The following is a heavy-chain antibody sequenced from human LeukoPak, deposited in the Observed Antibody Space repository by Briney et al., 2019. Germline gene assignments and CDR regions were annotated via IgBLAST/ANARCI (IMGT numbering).Heavy chain of an antibody. J-gene: IGHJ6*02. CDR3: ARGRYDFWSGYSNYYYYYGMDV. D-gene: IGHD3-3*01. Sequence: PGRSLRLSCAASGFTFSSYAMHWVRQAPGKGLEWVAVISYDGSSKYYADSVKGRFTISRDNSKNTLYLQMNSLRAEDTAVYYCARGRYDFWSGYSNYYYYYGMDVWGQGTTVTVSS. CDR1: GFTFSSYA. CDR2: ISYDGSSK. V-gene: IGHV3-30*01.